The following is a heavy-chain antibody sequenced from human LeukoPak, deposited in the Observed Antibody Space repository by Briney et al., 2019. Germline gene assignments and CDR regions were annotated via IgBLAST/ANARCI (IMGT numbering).Heavy chain of an antibody. D-gene: IGHD4-17*01. V-gene: IGHV1-18*01. CDR3: ARAGATVTTHFDY. CDR1: GYTFSIFG. J-gene: IGHJ4*02. Sequence: ASVMVSCKASGYTFSIFGISWVRQAPGQGLEWMGWISAYNGNTNYAQKFQDRVTMTTDTSTSTAYMELRGLRSDDTAMYYCARAGATVTTHFDYWGQGTVVTVSS. CDR2: ISAYNGNT.